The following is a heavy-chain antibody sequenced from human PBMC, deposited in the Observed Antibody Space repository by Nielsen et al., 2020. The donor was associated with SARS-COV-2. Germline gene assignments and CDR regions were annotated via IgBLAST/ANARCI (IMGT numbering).Heavy chain of an antibody. Sequence: GGSLRLSCAASGFTFSSYAMHWVRQAPGKGLEWVAVISYDGSNKYYADSVKGRFTISRDNSKNTLYLQMNSLRAEDTAVYYCARGTGYSSSWYVPRSYYYYYGMDVRGQGTTVTVSS. D-gene: IGHD6-13*01. J-gene: IGHJ6*02. CDR1: GFTFSSYA. CDR3: ARGTGYSSSWYVPRSYYYYYGMDV. CDR2: ISYDGSNK. V-gene: IGHV3-30-3*01.